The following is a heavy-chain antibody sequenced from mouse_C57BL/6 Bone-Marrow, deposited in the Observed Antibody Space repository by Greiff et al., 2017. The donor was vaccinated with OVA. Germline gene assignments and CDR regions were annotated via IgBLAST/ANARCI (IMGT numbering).Heavy chain of an antibody. D-gene: IGHD5-1*01. CDR3: TRVDEYGAY. V-gene: IGHV5-9-1*02. J-gene: IGHJ3*01. CDR1: GFTFSSYA. Sequence: EVKLVESGEGLVKPGGSLKLSCAASGFTFSSYAMSWVRQTPEQRLEWVAYISSGGDYIYYADTVKGRFTLTRDNARNTLYLQMSSLKSEDKAMYYCTRVDEYGAYWGQGTLVTVSA. CDR2: ISSGGDYI.